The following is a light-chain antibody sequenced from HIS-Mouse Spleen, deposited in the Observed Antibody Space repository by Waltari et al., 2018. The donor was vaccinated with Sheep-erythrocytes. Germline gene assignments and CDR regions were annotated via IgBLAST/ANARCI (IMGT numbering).Light chain of an antibody. J-gene: IGLJ1*01. V-gene: IGLV2-11*01. CDR1: SSAVGGYNS. CDR3: CSYAGSYTYV. CDR2: DAS. Sequence: QSALTQPRSVSGSPGHPVTISCTGTSSAVGGYNSVSWYQQHPGKAPKLMIYDASKRPSGVPDRFSGSKSGNTASLTISGLQAEDEADYYCCSYAGSYTYVFGTGTNVTVL.